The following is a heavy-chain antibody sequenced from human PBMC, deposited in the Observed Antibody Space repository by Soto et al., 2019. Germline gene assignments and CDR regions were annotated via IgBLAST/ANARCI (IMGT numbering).Heavy chain of an antibody. CDR3: ARAKELPLFDY. J-gene: IGHJ4*02. CDR2: IYYSGST. CDR1: GGSVSSGSYY. D-gene: IGHD1-26*01. V-gene: IGHV4-61*01. Sequence: QVQLQESGPGLVKPSETLSLTCTVSGGSVSSGSYYWSWIRQPPGKELEWIGYIYYSGSTNYNPSLKSRVTRSVDTCKNQFSLKLSSVTAADTAVYYCARAKELPLFDYWGQGTLVTVSS.